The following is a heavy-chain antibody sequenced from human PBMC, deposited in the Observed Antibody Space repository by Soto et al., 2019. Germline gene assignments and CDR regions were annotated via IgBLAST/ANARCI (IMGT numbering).Heavy chain of an antibody. CDR3: ARRDGSSTIFGVVTPVYYYYGMDV. D-gene: IGHD3-3*01. CDR2: IIPIFGTA. V-gene: IGHV1-69*13. Sequence: ASLKVSCKASGGTFSSYSISWVRQAPVQGLEWMGGIIPIFGTANYAQKFQGRVTITADESTSTAYMELSSLRSEDTAVYYCARRDGSSTIFGVVTPVYYYYGMDVWGQGTTVTVSS. CDR1: GGTFSSYS. J-gene: IGHJ6*02.